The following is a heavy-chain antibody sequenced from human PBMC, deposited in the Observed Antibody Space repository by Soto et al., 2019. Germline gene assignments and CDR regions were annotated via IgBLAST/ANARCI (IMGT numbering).Heavy chain of an antibody. V-gene: IGHV1-3*01. CDR2: IKPGTGDT. CDR1: GYSFASHV. J-gene: IGHJ4*02. CDR3: ARGYYYDSSGYYLDH. D-gene: IGHD3-22*01. Sequence: ASVKVSCKASGYSFASHVIHWVRQAPGERLEWMGWIKPGTGDTKYLQKLQGRVTISRDTSANIVYTELSSLRSEDTAVYYCARGYYYDSSGYYLDHWGKGTLVTRLL.